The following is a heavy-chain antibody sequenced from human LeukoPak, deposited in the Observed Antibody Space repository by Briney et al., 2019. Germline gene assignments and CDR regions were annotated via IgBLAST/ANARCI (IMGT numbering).Heavy chain of an antibody. CDR1: GGSISSGSYY. Sequence: IPSETLSLTCTVSGGSISSGSYYWSWLRQPAGKGLEWIGRIYTSGSTNYNPSLKSRVTISVDTSKNQFSLKLSSVTAADTAVYYCARDSPLYSSSSEGLYYWGQGTLVTVSS. V-gene: IGHV4-61*02. J-gene: IGHJ4*02. D-gene: IGHD6-6*01. CDR3: ARDSPLYSSSSEGLYY. CDR2: IYTSGST.